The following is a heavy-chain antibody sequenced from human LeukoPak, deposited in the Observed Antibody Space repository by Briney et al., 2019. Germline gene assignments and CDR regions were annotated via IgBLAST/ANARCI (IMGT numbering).Heavy chain of an antibody. CDR2: ISGYNENT. CDR1: GYTFNNYG. V-gene: IGHV1-18*04. D-gene: IGHD2-15*01. CDR3: ARDCSGSACNQALVFDN. J-gene: IGHJ4*02. Sequence: GASVKVSCKASGYTFNNYGISWVRQAPGQGLEWMGWISGYNENTNYAQKFQDRVTVTTDTSTSTAYMEMRALRSDDTAVYYCARDCSGSACNQALVFDNWGQGTLVAVSS.